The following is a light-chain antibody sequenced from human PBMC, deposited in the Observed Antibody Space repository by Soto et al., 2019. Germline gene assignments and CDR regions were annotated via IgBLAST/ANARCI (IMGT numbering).Light chain of an antibody. CDR1: SSEVGGYNY. CDR3: SSYISSSTLNV. J-gene: IGLJ1*01. Sequence: QSVLTQPASVSGSPGQSITISCTGTSSEVGGYNYVSWYQQHPGKAPKLMIYDVSKRPSGVSNRFSGSKSGNTASLTISGFQVEDEADYYCSSYISSSTLNVFGTGTKVTVL. V-gene: IGLV2-14*01. CDR2: DVS.